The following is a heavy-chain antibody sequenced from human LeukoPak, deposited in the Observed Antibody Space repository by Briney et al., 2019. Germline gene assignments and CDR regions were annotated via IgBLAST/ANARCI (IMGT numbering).Heavy chain of an antibody. CDR2: IIPIFGTT. CDR1: GGTFISYA. V-gene: IGHV1-69*05. CDR3: ARGMTGTNPLDY. D-gene: IGHD1-7*01. Sequence: GSSVKVSCKASGGTFISYAITWVRQAPGQGLGWMGGIIPIFGTTTYAQKLQGRVTITRDESTSTAYMELSSLRSEDTAVYYCARGMTGTNPLDYWGQGTLVTVSS. J-gene: IGHJ4*02.